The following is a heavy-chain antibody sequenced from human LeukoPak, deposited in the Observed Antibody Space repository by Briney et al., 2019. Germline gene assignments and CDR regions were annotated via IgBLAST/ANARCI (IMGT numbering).Heavy chain of an antibody. Sequence: GGSLRLSCAASGFTFSSYWMTWVRQAPGKGLEWVANIKRDGSEKFYVDSVKGRFTISRDNAKNSLYLQMNSLRAEDTAVYCCSLYDSSGYLPYWGQGTLVTVSS. D-gene: IGHD3-22*01. J-gene: IGHJ4*02. CDR1: GFTFSSYW. CDR2: IKRDGSEK. V-gene: IGHV3-7*01. CDR3: SLYDSSGYLPY.